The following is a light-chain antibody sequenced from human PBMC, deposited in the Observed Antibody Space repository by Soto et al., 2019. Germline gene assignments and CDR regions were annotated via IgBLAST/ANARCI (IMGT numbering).Light chain of an antibody. CDR1: QGVSSS. V-gene: IGKV1-9*01. Sequence: DIQMTQSPSSLSAXXXXXXXXXXXASQGVSSSLAWYQQKPGNAPKLLIYAASTLQSGVPSRFSATVSGTEFSLTITSLQPEDFATYYCQQLFDSPITFGQGTRLEI. CDR2: AAS. J-gene: IGKJ5*01. CDR3: QQLFDSPIT.